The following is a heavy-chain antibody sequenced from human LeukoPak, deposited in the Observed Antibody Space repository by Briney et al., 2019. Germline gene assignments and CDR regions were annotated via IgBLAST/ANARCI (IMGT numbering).Heavy chain of an antibody. Sequence: SETLSLTCTVSGGSISDYYWNWLRQPPGKGLEWIGYIYYSGSTTYNPSLKSRLIMSVDTAKNQFSLKLRSVTAADTAVYYCARGDFCSSTNCYLRPMDVWGKGTTVTVSS. CDR2: IYYSGST. J-gene: IGHJ6*03. V-gene: IGHV4-59*01. CDR1: GGSISDYY. D-gene: IGHD2-2*01. CDR3: ARGDFCSSTNCYLRPMDV.